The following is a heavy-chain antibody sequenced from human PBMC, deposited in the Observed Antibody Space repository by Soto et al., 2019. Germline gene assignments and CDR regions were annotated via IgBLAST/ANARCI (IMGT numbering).Heavy chain of an antibody. Sequence: SETLSLTCAVSGGSISSSNWWSWVRQPPGKGLEWIGEIYHSGSTNYNPSLKSRVTISVDKSKNQFSLKLSSVTAADTAVYYCASEGYCSSTSCYKAGAYGMDVWGQGTTVTVSS. V-gene: IGHV4-4*02. D-gene: IGHD2-2*02. CDR1: GGSISSSNW. J-gene: IGHJ6*02. CDR2: IYHSGST. CDR3: ASEGYCSSTSCYKAGAYGMDV.